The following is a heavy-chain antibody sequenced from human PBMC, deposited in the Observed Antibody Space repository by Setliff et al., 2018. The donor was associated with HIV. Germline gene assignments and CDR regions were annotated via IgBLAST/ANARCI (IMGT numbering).Heavy chain of an antibody. Sequence: GGSLRLSCAASGFTFSSYWMSWVRQAPGKGLEWVANIKQDGSEKYYVDSLQGRFTISRDNAKNSLYLQLNSLRAADTAVYYCARYNWNPLGYRFDYWGQGTLVTVSS. J-gene: IGHJ4*02. V-gene: IGHV3-7*03. D-gene: IGHD1-20*01. CDR1: GFTFSSYW. CDR2: IKQDGSEK. CDR3: ARYNWNPLGYRFDY.